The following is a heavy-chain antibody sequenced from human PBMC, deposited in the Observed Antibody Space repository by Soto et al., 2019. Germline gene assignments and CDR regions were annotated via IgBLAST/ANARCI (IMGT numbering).Heavy chain of an antibody. CDR1: GGSMSSGDYS. CDR2: IRQSGSV. V-gene: IGHV4-30-2*01. J-gene: IGHJ3*02. CDR3: ARDAYGDLYALDI. D-gene: IGHD4-17*01. Sequence: SETLSLTCTVSGGSMSSGDYSWSWIRQPPGKGLEWLAYIRQSGSVYYNPSLKSRATISVDKSKNQFSLKVNSVTAADTALFFCARDAYGDLYALDIWGQGTLVT.